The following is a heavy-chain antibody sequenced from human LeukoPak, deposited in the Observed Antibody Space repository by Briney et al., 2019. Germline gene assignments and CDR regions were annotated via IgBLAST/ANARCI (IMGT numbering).Heavy chain of an antibody. Sequence: PGGSLRLSCSASGFTFSAYAMYWVRQAPGKGLEYVSGISNNGGSSFYADSVKGRFTISRDNSKNTLYLQMSSLRAEDTAVYHCVKITSVTGGDCWGQGTRLTVSS. CDR3: VKITSVTGGDC. CDR1: GFTFSAYA. V-gene: IGHV3-64D*09. CDR2: ISNNGGSS. J-gene: IGHJ4*02. D-gene: IGHD1-1*01.